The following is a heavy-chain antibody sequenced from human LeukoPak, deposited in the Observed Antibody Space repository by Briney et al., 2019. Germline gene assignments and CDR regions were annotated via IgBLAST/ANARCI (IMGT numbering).Heavy chain of an antibody. V-gene: IGHV3-20*04. CDR2: INWNGVST. J-gene: IGHJ6*04. D-gene: IGHD3-16*01. CDR3: ARDLASSDV. CDR1: GFTFGNYG. Sequence: GGSLRLSCAASGFTFGNYGMNWVRHAPGKGLKWVSCINWNGVSTGYADYVKGRFTISRDNAKKSMYLQMNSLRAEDTALYYCARDLASSDVWGKGTTVTVSS.